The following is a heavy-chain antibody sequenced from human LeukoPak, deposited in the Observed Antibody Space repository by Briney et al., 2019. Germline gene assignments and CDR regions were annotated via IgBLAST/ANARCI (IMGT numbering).Heavy chain of an antibody. CDR2: LTCSGITT. J-gene: IGHJ4*01. V-gene: IGHV3-23*01. CDR3: AKGIYSSGWSYFDY. Sequence: GSLRLSSAASGFAFSNSAMSWVRQAPGKGLEWVSTLTCSGITTYYTDSVKGRSTISRDNSKNTPYLQMNSMRAEDTAVYYCAKGIYSSGWSYFDYWGHGTLVTVSS. D-gene: IGHD6-19*01. CDR1: GFAFSNSA.